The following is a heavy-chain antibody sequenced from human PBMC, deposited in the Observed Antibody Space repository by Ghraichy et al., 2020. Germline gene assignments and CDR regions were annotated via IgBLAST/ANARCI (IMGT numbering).Heavy chain of an antibody. CDR3: ARVCRCGWGSDY. CDR1: GFTFSSFW. CDR2: VNEDGRGE. V-gene: IGHV3-7*03. J-gene: IGHJ4*02. D-gene: IGHD6-19*01. Sequence: GESLNISCEVSGFTFSSFWMNWVRQAPGKGLEWVANVNEDGRGEYYVDSVKGRFTISRDNAKSSLYLQMSSLRVDDTAVYYCARVCRCGWGSDYWGQGILVTVSS.